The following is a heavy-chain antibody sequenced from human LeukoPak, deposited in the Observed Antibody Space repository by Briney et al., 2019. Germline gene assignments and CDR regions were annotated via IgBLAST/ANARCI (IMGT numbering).Heavy chain of an antibody. Sequence: GGSLRLSCAASGFTFSSHGIHWVRQAPGKGLEWVGRIRSKADGGTTDYAAPVKGRFAISRDDSKNTLYLEMSSLKSEDTAVYYCSDQLWFGVQGTLVTVSS. J-gene: IGHJ4*02. D-gene: IGHD5-18*01. CDR3: SDQLWF. CDR1: GFTFSSHG. CDR2: IRSKADGGTT. V-gene: IGHV3-15*01.